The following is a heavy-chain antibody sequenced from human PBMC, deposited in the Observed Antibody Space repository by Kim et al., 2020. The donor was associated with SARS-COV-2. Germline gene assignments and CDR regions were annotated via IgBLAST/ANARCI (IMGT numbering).Heavy chain of an antibody. J-gene: IGHJ5*02. CDR2: INHSGST. Sequence: SETLSLTCAVYGGSFSGYYWSWIRQPPGKGLEWIGEINHSGSTNYNPSLKSRVTISVDTSKNQFSLKLSSVTAADTAVYYCARGRRREVTIFGVVIKNWFDPWGQGTLAT. CDR1: GGSFSGYY. CDR3: ARGRRREVTIFGVVIKNWFDP. D-gene: IGHD3-3*01. V-gene: IGHV4-34*01.